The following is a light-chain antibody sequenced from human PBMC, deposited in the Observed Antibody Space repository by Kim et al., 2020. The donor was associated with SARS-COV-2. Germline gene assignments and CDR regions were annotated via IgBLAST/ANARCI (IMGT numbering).Light chain of an antibody. V-gene: IGKV3-20*01. CDR2: EAS. J-gene: IGKJ2*01. CDR1: QSVSSNY. Sequence: EIVLTQSPGTLSLSPGERATLFCRASQSVSSNYLAWFQQKPGRAPRLLIYEASNRAPGIPDRVSGSGSGTDFTLTISRVETEDSAIYYCQQYARAPDNFAQGPSWRS. CDR3: QQYARAPDN.